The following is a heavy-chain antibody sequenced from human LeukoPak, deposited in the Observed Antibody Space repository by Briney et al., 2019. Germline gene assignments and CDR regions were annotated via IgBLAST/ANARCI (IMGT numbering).Heavy chain of an antibody. D-gene: IGHD6-19*01. CDR2: IYHSGNT. V-gene: IGHV4-38-2*02. CDR3: AKIIVAGLYYFDY. CDR1: GYSISSAYY. J-gene: IGHJ4*02. Sequence: SETLSLTCTVSGYSISSAYYWGWIRQPPGKGLEWIGSIYHSGNTYYNPSLKSRVTLSVDTSKNQFSLRLSSVTAADTAVYYCAKIIVAGLYYFDYWGQGTLVTVSS.